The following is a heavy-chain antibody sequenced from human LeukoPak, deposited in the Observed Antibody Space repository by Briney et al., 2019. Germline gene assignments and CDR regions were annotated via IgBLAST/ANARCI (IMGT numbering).Heavy chain of an antibody. V-gene: IGHV3-7*01. J-gene: IGHJ4*02. CDR2: IKPDGSEK. D-gene: IGHD2-2*01. CDR1: GFTFSSHQ. CDR3: ARMSSYCDY. Sequence: QAGGSLRLSCVASGFTFSSHQMNWVRQTPGKGLESVATIKPDGSEKYYVDSVKGRFTISRDNAKSSLYLQMNSLRAEDTGVYFCARMSSYCDYWGQGTLVTVSS.